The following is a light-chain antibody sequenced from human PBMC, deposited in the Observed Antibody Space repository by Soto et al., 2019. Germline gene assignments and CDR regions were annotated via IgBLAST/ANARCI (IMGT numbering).Light chain of an antibody. CDR2: EVS. CDR1: SSDVGGYNY. CDR3: SSYRSSSTV. Sequence: QSALTQPASVSGSPGQSITISCTGTSSDVGGYNYVSWYQQHPGKGPKLMIYEVSNRPSGVSSRFSGSKSGNTASLTISGLQAEDEADYYCSSYRSSSTVFGTGTQLTVL. J-gene: IGLJ1*01. V-gene: IGLV2-14*01.